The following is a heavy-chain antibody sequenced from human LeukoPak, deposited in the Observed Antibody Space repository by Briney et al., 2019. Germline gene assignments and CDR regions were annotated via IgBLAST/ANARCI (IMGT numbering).Heavy chain of an antibody. CDR3: ARHASVDGNWPRPLDY. CDR2: IHYSGST. D-gene: IGHD6-19*01. CDR1: GGSISSSNYY. Sequence: SETLSLTCTVSGGSISSSNYYWGWIRQPPGKGLEWIGNIHYSGSTYYKPSLKTRVTISVDTSKNQFSLKLTSVTAADTAVYYCARHASVDGNWPRPLDYWGQGSLVTVSS. V-gene: IGHV4-39*01. J-gene: IGHJ4*02.